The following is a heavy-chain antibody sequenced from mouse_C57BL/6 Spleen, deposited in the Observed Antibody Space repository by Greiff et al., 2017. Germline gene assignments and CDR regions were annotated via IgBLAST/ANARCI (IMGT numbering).Heavy chain of an antibody. V-gene: IGHV1-55*01. Sequence: QVQLQPPGAELVKPGASVKMSCKASGYTFTSYWITWVKQRPGQGLEWIGDIYPGSGSTNYNEKFKSKATLTVDTSSSTAYMQLSSLTSEDSAVYYCARKEWLYLRAMDYWGQGTSVTVSS. CDR1: GYTFTSYW. J-gene: IGHJ4*01. D-gene: IGHD5-1-1*01. CDR3: ARKEWLYLRAMDY. CDR2: IYPGSGST.